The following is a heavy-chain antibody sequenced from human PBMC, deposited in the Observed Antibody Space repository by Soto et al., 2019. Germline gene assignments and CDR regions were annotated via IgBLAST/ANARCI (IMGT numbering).Heavy chain of an antibody. Sequence: EVKVLESGGGLVQPGGSLRLSCAASRFTFSSYAMTWVRQAPGKGLEWVSGISGSGGSTYYADSVKGRFTISRDNSKNRLYLKRNCLRVEDTALYYGAKVRGNSAPFESYYGLDVWGKGPTVPVSS. CDR1: RFTFSSYA. CDR3: AKVRGNSAPFESYYGLDV. J-gene: IGHJ6*04. D-gene: IGHD3-9*01. CDR2: ISGSGGST. V-gene: IGHV3-23*01.